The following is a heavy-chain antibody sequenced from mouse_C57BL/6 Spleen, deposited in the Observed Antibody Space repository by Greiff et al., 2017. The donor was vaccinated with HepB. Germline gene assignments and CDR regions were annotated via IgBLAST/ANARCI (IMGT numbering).Heavy chain of an antibody. V-gene: IGHV1-82*01. CDR3: ARYRGSSYAMDY. Sequence: VMLVESGPELVKPGASVKISCKASGYAFSSSWMNWVKQRPGKGLEWIGRIYPGDGDTNYNGKFKGKATLTADKSSSTAYMQLSSLTSEDSAVYFCARYRGSSYAMDYWGQGTSVTVSS. CDR2: IYPGDGDT. CDR1: GYAFSSSW. J-gene: IGHJ4*01. D-gene: IGHD1-3*01.